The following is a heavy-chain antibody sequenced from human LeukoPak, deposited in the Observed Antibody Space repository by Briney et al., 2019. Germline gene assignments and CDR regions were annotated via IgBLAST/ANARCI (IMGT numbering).Heavy chain of an antibody. CDR3: ARGDDYSSSSWFDP. V-gene: IGHV4-59*01. CDR2: IYYSGST. J-gene: IGHJ5*02. Sequence: SETLSLTCTVSGVSISSYYWSWIRQPPGKGLVWIGYIYYSGSTNYNPSLKSRVTISVDTSKNQFSLKLSSVTAADTAVYYCARGDDYSSSSWFDPWGQGTLVTVSS. D-gene: IGHD6-6*01. CDR1: GVSISSYY.